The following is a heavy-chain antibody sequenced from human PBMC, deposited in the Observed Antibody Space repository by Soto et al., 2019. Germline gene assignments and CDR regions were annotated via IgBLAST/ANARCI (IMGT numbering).Heavy chain of an antibody. V-gene: IGHV1-18*01. Sequence: ASVKVSCKASGYTFTSYGISWVRQAPGQGLEWMGWISAYNGNTNYAQKLQGRVTMTTDTSTSTAYMELRSLRSDDTAVYYCARGDSSRWYYYYGMDVWGQGTTVTVS. CDR3: ARGDSSRWYYYYGMDV. J-gene: IGHJ6*02. D-gene: IGHD6-13*01. CDR1: GYTFTSYG. CDR2: ISAYNGNT.